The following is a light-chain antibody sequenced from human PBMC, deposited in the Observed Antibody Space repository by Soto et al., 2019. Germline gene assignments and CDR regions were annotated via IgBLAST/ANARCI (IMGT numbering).Light chain of an antibody. CDR1: SSNIGRNT. CDR2: SNN. J-gene: IGLJ1*01. Sequence: QSVLTQAPSASETPGQRVTISCSGGSSNIGRNTVNWYQQLPGTAPKLLIYSNNRRPSGVPDRFSVSKSGTSASLAISGRQSEDEADYYCAAWDDSLTDYVFGTGTKVTVL. V-gene: IGLV1-44*01. CDR3: AAWDDSLTDYV.